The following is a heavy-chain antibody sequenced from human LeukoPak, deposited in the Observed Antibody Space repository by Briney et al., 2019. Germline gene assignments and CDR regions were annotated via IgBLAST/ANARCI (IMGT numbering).Heavy chain of an antibody. Sequence: GGSLRLSCAASGFTFSGSAMHWVRQASGKGLEWVGRIRSKANSYATAYAASVKGRFTISRGDSKNTAYLQMNSLKTEDTAVYYCTRHFQGYDFWSGYRLEDYWGQGTLVTVSS. V-gene: IGHV3-73*01. CDR2: IRSKANSYAT. J-gene: IGHJ4*02. CDR3: TRHFQGYDFWSGYRLEDY. CDR1: GFTFSGSA. D-gene: IGHD3-3*01.